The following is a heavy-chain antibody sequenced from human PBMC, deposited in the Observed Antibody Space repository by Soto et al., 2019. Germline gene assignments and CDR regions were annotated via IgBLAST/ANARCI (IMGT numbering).Heavy chain of an antibody. D-gene: IGHD4-4*01. J-gene: IGHJ5*02. CDR2: NYYSGST. V-gene: IGHV4-31*03. CDR1: GGSISSGGYY. Sequence: QVQLQESGPGLVKPSQTLSLTCTVSGGSISSGGYYWSWIRQHPGKGLEWIGYNYYSGSTYYNPSLKSRVTISVDTSKNQFSLKLSSVTAADTAVYYCARDNRQSTVRFARRACWFDPWGQGTLVTVSS. CDR3: ARDNRQSTVRFARRACWFDP.